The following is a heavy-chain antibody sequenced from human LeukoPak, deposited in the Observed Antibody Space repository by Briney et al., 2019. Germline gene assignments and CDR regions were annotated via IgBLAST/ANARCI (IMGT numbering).Heavy chain of an antibody. CDR3: ASLSSSAYFGGY. J-gene: IGHJ4*02. V-gene: IGHV3-66*01. D-gene: IGHD2/OR15-2a*01. CDR2: IYSGGST. CDR1: GFTFSSYA. Sequence: GGSLRLSCAASGFTFSSYAMSWVRQAPGKGLEWVSVIYSGGSTHYAESVKGRFTISRDNSKNTLYLHMNSLRAEDTAVYYCASLSSSAYFGGYWGQGTLVTVSS.